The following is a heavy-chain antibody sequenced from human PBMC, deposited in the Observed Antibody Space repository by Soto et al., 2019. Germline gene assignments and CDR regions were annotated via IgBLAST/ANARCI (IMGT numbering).Heavy chain of an antibody. Sequence: TSETLSLTCTVSGGSISSSSYYWGWIRQPPGKGLEWIGSIYYSGSTYYNPSLKSRVTISVDTSKNQFSLKLNSVAAADTAVFYCARHPLKGYSSDWYFDYWGQGTLVTVSS. CDR1: GGSISSSSYY. J-gene: IGHJ4*02. CDR3: ARHPLKGYSSDWYFDY. CDR2: IYYSGST. D-gene: IGHD6-19*01. V-gene: IGHV4-39*01.